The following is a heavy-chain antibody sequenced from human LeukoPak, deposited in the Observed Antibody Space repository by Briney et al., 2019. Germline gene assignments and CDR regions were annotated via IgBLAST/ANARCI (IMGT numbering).Heavy chain of an antibody. V-gene: IGHV1-24*01. CDR3: ATEVPVPRDSAFDI. J-gene: IGHJ3*02. D-gene: IGHD2-21*01. Sequence: GASVKVSCKVSGYTLTQLSMHWVRQAPRKGLEWMGGFDPEDGETIYAQKFQGRVTMTEDTSTDTAYMELSSLRSEDTAVYYCATEVPVPRDSAFDIWGQGTMVTVSS. CDR1: GYTLTQLS. CDR2: FDPEDGET.